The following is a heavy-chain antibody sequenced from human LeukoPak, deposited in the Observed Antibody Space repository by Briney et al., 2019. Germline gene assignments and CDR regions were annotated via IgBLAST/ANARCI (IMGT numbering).Heavy chain of an antibody. Sequence: SETLSLTCTVSEYSISSGYYWGWIRQPPGKGLERIGSIYHSGSTYYNPSLKSRVTISVDTSKNQFSLKLSSVTAADTAVYYCARALVMITFGGVDYFDYWGQGTLVTVSS. J-gene: IGHJ4*02. CDR2: IYHSGST. CDR3: ARALVMITFGGVDYFDY. CDR1: EYSISSGYY. D-gene: IGHD3-16*01. V-gene: IGHV4-38-2*02.